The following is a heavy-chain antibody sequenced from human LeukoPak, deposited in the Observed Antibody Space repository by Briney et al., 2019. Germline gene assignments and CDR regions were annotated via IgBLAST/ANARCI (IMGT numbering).Heavy chain of an antibody. CDR3: ARLKGSWYNGGNWFDP. CDR2: ISTNNGDT. V-gene: IGHV1-18*01. CDR1: GYTFTSNG. D-gene: IGHD6-13*01. Sequence: ASVKVSCKASGYTFTSNGISWVRQAPGQGLEWMGWISTNNGDTKYGKKFQGRVIMTTDTSTSTTYMEVRSLRSDDTAVYYCARLKGSWYNGGNWFDPWGQGTLVTVSS. J-gene: IGHJ5*02.